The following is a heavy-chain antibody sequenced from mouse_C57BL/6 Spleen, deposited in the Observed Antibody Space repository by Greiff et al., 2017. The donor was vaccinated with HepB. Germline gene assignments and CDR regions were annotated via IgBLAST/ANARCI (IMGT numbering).Heavy chain of an antibody. Sequence: EVKLMESGGGLVKPGGSLKLSCAASGFTFSDYGMHWVRQAPEKGLEWVAYISSGSSTIYYADTVKGRFTISRDNAKNTLFLQMTSLRSEDTAMYYCARPGGGNYLSWFAYWGQGTLVTVSA. CDR2: ISSGSSTI. CDR1: GFTFSDYG. CDR3: ARPGGGNYLSWFAY. J-gene: IGHJ3*01. D-gene: IGHD2-1*01. V-gene: IGHV5-17*01.